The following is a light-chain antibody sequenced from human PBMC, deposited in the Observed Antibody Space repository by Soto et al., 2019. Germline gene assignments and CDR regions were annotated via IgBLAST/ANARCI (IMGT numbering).Light chain of an antibody. CDR2: GNS. V-gene: IGLV1-40*01. CDR3: QSYDSSLSAWV. Sequence: QSVLTQPPSVSGAPGQRVTISCTGSSSNIGAGHDVHWYQQLPGTAPKVLIYGNSNRPSGVPDRFSGSKSATSASLAITGLQAEDDADYCCQSYDSSLSAWVFGGGTKLTVL. J-gene: IGLJ3*02. CDR1: SSNIGAGHD.